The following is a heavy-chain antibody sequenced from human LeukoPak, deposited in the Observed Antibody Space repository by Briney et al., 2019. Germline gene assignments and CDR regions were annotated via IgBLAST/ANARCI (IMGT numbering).Heavy chain of an antibody. Sequence: PGGSLRLSCAASGFTFSSYSMNWVRQAPGKGLEWVSSITSSGSYIYYADSVKGRFTISRDNAKNSLYLQMNSLRAEDTAVYYCARDGGVYGDPSQRFDYWGQGTLVTVSS. CDR3: ARDGGVYGDPSQRFDY. CDR1: GFTFSSYS. D-gene: IGHD4-17*01. V-gene: IGHV3-21*01. J-gene: IGHJ4*02. CDR2: ITSSGSYI.